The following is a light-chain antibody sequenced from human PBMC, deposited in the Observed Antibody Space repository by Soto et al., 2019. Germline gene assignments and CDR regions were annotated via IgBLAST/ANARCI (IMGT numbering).Light chain of an antibody. J-gene: IGLJ1*01. CDR3: CSYAGSGSYV. CDR1: SSDVGSYNL. Sequence: QSALTQPASVSGSPGQSITISCTGTSSDVGSYNLVSWYQQHPGKAPKLMIYEGSKRPSGVSNRFSGSKSGNTASLTISGLQAEDGADYYCCSYAGSGSYVFGTGTKLTVL. V-gene: IGLV2-23*01. CDR2: EGS.